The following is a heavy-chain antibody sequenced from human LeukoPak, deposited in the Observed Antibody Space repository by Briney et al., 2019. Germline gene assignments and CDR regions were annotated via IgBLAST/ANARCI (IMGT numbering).Heavy chain of an antibody. CDR2: ISWNSGSI. CDR3: AREIRYCSSTSCYYFDY. CDR1: GFTFDDYA. D-gene: IGHD2-2*01. J-gene: IGHJ4*02. V-gene: IGHV3-9*03. Sequence: GRSLRLSCAASGFTFDDYAMHWVRQAPGKGLEWVSGISWNSGSIGYADSVKGRFTISRDNAKNSLYLQMNSLRAEDMALYYCAREIRYCSSTSCYYFDYWAREPWSPSPQ.